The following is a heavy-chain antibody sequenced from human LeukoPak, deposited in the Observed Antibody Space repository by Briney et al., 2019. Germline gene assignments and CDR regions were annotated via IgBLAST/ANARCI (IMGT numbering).Heavy chain of an antibody. Sequence: SETLSLTCTVSGGSLTNYFWGWIRLTPGKGLECMGSISYNEGSNYNRFLKNRVTISVDISENQFSLKLNSVTAADTAVYFCARGGSGTYYNWAGWFDPWGQGTLVTVSS. V-gene: IGHV4-59*01. CDR1: GGSLTNYF. D-gene: IGHD3-10*01. CDR3: ARGGSGTYYNWAGWFDP. CDR2: ISYNEGS. J-gene: IGHJ5*02.